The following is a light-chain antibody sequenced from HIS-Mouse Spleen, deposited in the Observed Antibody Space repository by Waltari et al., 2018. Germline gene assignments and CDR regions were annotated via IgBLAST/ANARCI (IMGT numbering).Light chain of an antibody. CDR3: QQYNNWPPT. J-gene: IGKJ4*01. CDR1: QSVSSS. V-gene: IGKV3-15*01. CDR2: GAS. Sequence: EIVMTQSPATLSVSPGERATLSCRASQSVSSSLAWYQQKPGQAPRVLIYGASTRANGIPARFSGSGSGTEFTLTISSMQSEDFAVYYCQQYNNWPPTFGGGTKVEIK.